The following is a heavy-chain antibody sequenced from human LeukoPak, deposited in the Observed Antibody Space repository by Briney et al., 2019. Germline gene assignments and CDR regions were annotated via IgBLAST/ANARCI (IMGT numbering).Heavy chain of an antibody. CDR1: GGSLNSDS. Sequence: SETLSLTCAVSGGSLNSDSWSWIRQPPGKGLEWVGYILHGGGTYSNSTLKSRVAISVDGSKYQFTLKLNSVTAADTAVYYGARTLFRGSSSWEGWCDLWGQGTLVTVSS. CDR2: ILHGGGT. V-gene: IGHV4-30-2*01. J-gene: IGHJ5*02. CDR3: ARTLFRGSSSWEGWCDL. D-gene: IGHD6-13*01.